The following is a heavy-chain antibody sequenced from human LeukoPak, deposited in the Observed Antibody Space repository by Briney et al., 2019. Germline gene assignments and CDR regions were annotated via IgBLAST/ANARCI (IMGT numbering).Heavy chain of an antibody. CDR2: ISSSSSYI. Sequence: GGSLRLSCAASGFTFSSYSMNWVRQAPGKGLEWVSSISSSSSYIYYADSVKGRFTISRDNAKNSLYPQMNSLRAEDTAVHYCAREEYSSSWSGFDWFDPWGQGTLVTVSS. D-gene: IGHD6-13*01. CDR3: AREEYSSSWSGFDWFDP. V-gene: IGHV3-21*01. CDR1: GFTFSSYS. J-gene: IGHJ5*02.